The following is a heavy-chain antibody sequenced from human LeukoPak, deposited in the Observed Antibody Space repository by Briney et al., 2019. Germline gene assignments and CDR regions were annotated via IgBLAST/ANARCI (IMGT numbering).Heavy chain of an antibody. V-gene: IGHV3-23*01. D-gene: IGHD3-16*02. Sequence: GGSLRLSCEGSGLSFSSYAMSWVRQAPGKGLEWVSGISGNGGKTYYADSVKGRPTISRDNSKNTLYLQMNSLRVDDTAAYYCAKLYYDYVWGSYRYYFFDSWGQGTLVTVSS. CDR3: AKLYYDYVWGSYRYYFFDS. CDR1: GLSFSSYA. CDR2: ISGNGGKT. J-gene: IGHJ4*02.